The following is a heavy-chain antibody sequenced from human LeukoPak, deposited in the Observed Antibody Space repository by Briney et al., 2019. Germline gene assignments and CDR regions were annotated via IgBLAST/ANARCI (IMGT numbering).Heavy chain of an antibody. Sequence: KPSETLSLTCTVSGGSISSSDYYWGWIRQPPGEGLEWIGTIYHSGSTNYNPSLKSRVTISVDTSKNQFSLKLSSVTAADTAVYYCARVFRVSSGWYAAPRPRPFDYRGQGTLVTVSS. CDR1: GGSISSSDYY. J-gene: IGHJ4*02. CDR3: ARVFRVSSGWYAAPRPRPFDY. CDR2: IYHSGST. D-gene: IGHD6-19*01. V-gene: IGHV4-39*07.